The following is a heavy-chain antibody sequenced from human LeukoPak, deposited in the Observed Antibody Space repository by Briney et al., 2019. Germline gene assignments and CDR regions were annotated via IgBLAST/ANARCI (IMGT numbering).Heavy chain of an antibody. V-gene: IGHV3-15*01. Sequence: GGSLRLSCAASGSTFSNAWMSWVRQAPGKGLEWVGRIKSKTDGGTTDYAAPVKGGFTISRDDSKNTLYLQMNSLKTEDTAVYYCTTDQVAVAGLDYWGQGTLVTVSS. D-gene: IGHD6-19*01. CDR2: IKSKTDGGTT. J-gene: IGHJ4*02. CDR1: GSTFSNAW. CDR3: TTDQVAVAGLDY.